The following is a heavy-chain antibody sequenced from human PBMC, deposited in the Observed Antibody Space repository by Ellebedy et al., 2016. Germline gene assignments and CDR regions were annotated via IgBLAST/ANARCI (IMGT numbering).Heavy chain of an antibody. D-gene: IGHD3-10*01. CDR1: GYTFTSYG. V-gene: IGHV1-18*01. CDR3: ARDQNPRRITMVRGVIGY. J-gene: IGHJ4*02. Sequence: ASVKVSXKASGYTFTSYGISWVRQAPGQGLEWMGWISAYNGNTNYAQKLQGRVTMTTDTSTSTAYMELRSLRSDDTAVYYCARDQNPRRITMVRGVIGYWGQGTLVTVSS. CDR2: ISAYNGNT.